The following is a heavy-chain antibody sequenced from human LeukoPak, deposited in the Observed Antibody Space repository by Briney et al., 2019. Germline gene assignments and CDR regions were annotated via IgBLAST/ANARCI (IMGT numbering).Heavy chain of an antibody. V-gene: IGHV1-2*02. CDR1: GYTFTGYY. J-gene: IGHJ5*02. CDR3: ARGTHTYYYGSSGLFDP. D-gene: IGHD3-22*01. Sequence: ASVKVSCKASGYTFTGYYMHWVRQAPGQGLEWMGWINPNSGGTNYAQKFQGRVTMTRDTSISTAYMELSRLRSDDTAVYYCARGTHTYYYGSSGLFDPWGQGTLVTVSS. CDR2: INPNSGGT.